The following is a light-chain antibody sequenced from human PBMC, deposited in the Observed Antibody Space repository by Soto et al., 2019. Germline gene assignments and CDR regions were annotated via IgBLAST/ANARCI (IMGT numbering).Light chain of an antibody. V-gene: IGKV1-5*03. CDR3: QHYNSYSEA. CDR2: KAS. CDR1: QTISSW. J-gene: IGKJ1*01. Sequence: DIQMTQSPSTLSGSVGDRVTITCRASQTISSWLAWYQQKLGKAPKLLSYKASTLKSGVPSRFSGSGSGTEFTLTISSLQPDDFATYYCQHYNSYSEAFGQGTKVDIK.